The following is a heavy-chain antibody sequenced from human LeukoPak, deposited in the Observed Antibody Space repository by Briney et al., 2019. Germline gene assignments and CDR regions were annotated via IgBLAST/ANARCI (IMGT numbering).Heavy chain of an antibody. CDR1: GFTFTSFS. J-gene: IGHJ4*02. CDR2: INTVATYI. D-gene: IGHD3-22*01. V-gene: IGHV3-21*01. CDR3: ARLRRNGDSGGFYYYYDY. Sequence: GGSLRLSCAASGFTFTSFSFNWVRQAPGKGLEWVSSINTVATYIYYADSVRGRFTISRDNAKNSVYLQMGSLRAEDTGVYYCARLRRNGDSGGFYYYYDYWGQGTLVTVSS.